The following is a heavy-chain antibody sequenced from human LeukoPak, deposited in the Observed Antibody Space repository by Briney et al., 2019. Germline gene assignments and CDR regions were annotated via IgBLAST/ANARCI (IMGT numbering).Heavy chain of an antibody. CDR3: ARGLHAEEPGYPTGGGY. J-gene: IGHJ4*02. V-gene: IGHV1-69*13. CDR1: GGSFSSYA. D-gene: IGHD1-1*01. Sequence: ASVNVSCKASGGSFSSYAISWVRQATGQGLERMGGIIPIFGTANYAQKFQGRVTITADESTSTAYMELSSLRSEDTAVYYCARGLHAEEPGYPTGGGYWGQGTLVTVSS. CDR2: IIPIFGTA.